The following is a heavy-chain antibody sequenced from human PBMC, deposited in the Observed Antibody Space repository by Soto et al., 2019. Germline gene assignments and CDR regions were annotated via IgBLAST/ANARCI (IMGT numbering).Heavy chain of an antibody. CDR2: IYYSGST. Sequence: QVQLQESGPGLVKPSETLSLTCTVSGRSISSYYWSWIRQPPGKGLEWIGYIYYSGSTNYNPSLKSRVTISVDTSKNQFSLKLSSVTAADTAVYYCARTELRYYYGMDVWGQGTTVTVSS. CDR1: GRSISSYY. J-gene: IGHJ6*02. V-gene: IGHV4-59*01. D-gene: IGHD1-1*01. CDR3: ARTELRYYYGMDV.